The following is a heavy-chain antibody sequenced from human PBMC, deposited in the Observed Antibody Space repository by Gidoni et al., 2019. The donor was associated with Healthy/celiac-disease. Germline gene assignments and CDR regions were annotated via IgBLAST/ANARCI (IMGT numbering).Heavy chain of an antibody. CDR1: GYTFTGYY. D-gene: IGHD3-3*01. J-gene: IGHJ5*02. CDR3: ARKNDFWSGRPFDP. CDR2: INPNIGGT. V-gene: IGHV1-2*02. Sequence: QVQLVQSGAEVKKPGASVKVSCKASGYTFTGYYMHWVRQAPGQGLEWMGWINPNIGGTNYAQKLQGMVTMTRDTSSSTAYRERSRLRSDDTAVYYGARKNDFWSGRPFDPWGQGTLVTVSS.